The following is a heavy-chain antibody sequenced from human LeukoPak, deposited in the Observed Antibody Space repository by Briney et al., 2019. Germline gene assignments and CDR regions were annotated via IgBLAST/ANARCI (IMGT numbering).Heavy chain of an antibody. Sequence: ASVKVSCKASGYTFTGYYMHWVRQAPGQGFEWMGWINPNSGGTNYAQKLQGRVTMTTDTSTSTAYMELRSLRSDDTAVYYCARGRIAARQEGKYFQHWGQGTLVTVSS. CDR2: INPNSGGT. V-gene: IGHV1-2*02. D-gene: IGHD6-6*01. J-gene: IGHJ1*01. CDR1: GYTFTGYY. CDR3: ARGRIAARQEGKYFQH.